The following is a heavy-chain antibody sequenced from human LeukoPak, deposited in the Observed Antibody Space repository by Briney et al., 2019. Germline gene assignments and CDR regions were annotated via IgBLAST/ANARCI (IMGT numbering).Heavy chain of an antibody. CDR2: ISGSGGST. CDR1: GFTFSSYA. D-gene: IGHD1-7*01. Sequence: PGGSLRLSCAASGFTFSSYAMSWVRQAPGKGLEWVSAISGSGGSTHYADSVKGRFTISRDNSKNTLFLQMNSLRAEDTAVYYCAKVVSRTGTTVDYWGQGTLVTVSS. CDR3: AKVVSRTGTTVDY. J-gene: IGHJ4*02. V-gene: IGHV3-23*01.